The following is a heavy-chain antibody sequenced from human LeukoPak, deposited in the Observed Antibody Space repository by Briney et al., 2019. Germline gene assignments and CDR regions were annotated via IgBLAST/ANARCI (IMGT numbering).Heavy chain of an antibody. V-gene: IGHV3-15*01. CDR3: STGVGRYWSLGY. CDR2: ILSKADGGTT. J-gene: IGHJ4*02. Sequence: TGGSLRLSCAASGFTFSNAWMSWVRQAPGKGLEWVGRILSKADGGTTDFAAPVKGRFTNSRDDSKNTLYVQMNSLKIEDTAVYYCSTGVGRYWSLGYWGQGTLVTVSS. D-gene: IGHD3-10*01. CDR1: GFTFSNAW.